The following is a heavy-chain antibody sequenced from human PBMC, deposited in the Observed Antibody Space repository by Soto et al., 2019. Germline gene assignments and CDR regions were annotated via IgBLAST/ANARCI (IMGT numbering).Heavy chain of an antibody. CDR3: ARDGTYYYDSSGSRPSYYFDY. CDR1: GFTFSSYA. CDR2: ISYDGSNK. J-gene: IGHJ4*02. D-gene: IGHD3-22*01. Sequence: QVQLVESGGGVVQPGRSLRLSCAASGFTFSSYAMHWVRQAPGKGLEWVAVISYDGSNKYYADSVKGRFTISRDNSKNTLYLKMNSLRAGDTAVYYCARDGTYYYDSSGSRPSYYFDYWGQGTLVTVSS. V-gene: IGHV3-30-3*01.